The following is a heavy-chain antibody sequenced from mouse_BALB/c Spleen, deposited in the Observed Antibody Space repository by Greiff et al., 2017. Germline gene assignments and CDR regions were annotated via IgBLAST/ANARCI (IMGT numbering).Heavy chain of an antibody. Sequence: EVKVVESGPSLVKPSQTLSLTCSVTGDSITSGYWNWIRKFPGNKLEYMGYISYSGSTYYNPSLKSRISITRDTSKNQYYLQLNSVTTEDTATYYCARVDYDYEAWFAYWGQGTLVTVSA. CDR1: GDSITSGY. D-gene: IGHD2-4*01. V-gene: IGHV3-8*02. CDR3: ARVDYDYEAWFAY. J-gene: IGHJ3*01. CDR2: ISYSGST.